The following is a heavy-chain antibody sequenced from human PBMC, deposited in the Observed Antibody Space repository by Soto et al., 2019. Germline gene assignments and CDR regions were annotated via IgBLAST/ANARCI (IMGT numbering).Heavy chain of an antibody. CDR2: IAPAGSQI. J-gene: IGHJ5*02. Sequence: QVHLVESGGGVVQPGRSLRLSCAASGFGFGGKTLYWVRQAPGRGLEWVALIAPAGSQIYYADSVKGRFTISRDNSKNTLYLQMDSLRAEDTSLYLCATDIHATWLLNSWGQGTLVTVSS. D-gene: IGHD2-2*02. V-gene: IGHV3-30-3*01. CDR1: GFGFGGKT. CDR3: ATDIHATWLLNS.